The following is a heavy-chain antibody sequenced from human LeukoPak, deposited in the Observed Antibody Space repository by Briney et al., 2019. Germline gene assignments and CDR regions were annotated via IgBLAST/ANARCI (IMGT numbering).Heavy chain of an antibody. D-gene: IGHD6-6*01. Sequence: SVKVSCKASGGTFSSYAISWVRQAPGQGLEWMGGIIPIFGTANYAQKFQGRVTITADESTSTAYMELSSLRSEDTAVYYCARIHTIAAHNWFDPWGQGTLLTVSS. V-gene: IGHV1-69*13. J-gene: IGHJ5*02. CDR3: ARIHTIAAHNWFDP. CDR1: GGTFSSYA. CDR2: IIPIFGTA.